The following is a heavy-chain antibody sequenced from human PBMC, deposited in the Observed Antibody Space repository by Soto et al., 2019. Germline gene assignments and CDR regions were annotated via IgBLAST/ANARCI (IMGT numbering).Heavy chain of an antibody. D-gene: IGHD3-10*01. CDR3: AKDPAGSTLGFFEI. CDR1: GFIFSSYG. CDR2: ISYDGSNK. Sequence: GGYLRLSCEASGFIFSSYGMHWVRQAPGKGPEWVAVISYDGSNKFYADSVKGRFTISRDDSKNTLYVQMNNLRAEDTAVYYCAKDPAGSTLGFFEIWGQGTKVTVSS. J-gene: IGHJ3*02. V-gene: IGHV3-30*18.